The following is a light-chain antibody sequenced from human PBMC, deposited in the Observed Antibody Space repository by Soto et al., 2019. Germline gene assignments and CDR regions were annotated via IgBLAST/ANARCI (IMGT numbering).Light chain of an antibody. CDR2: KAS. Sequence: DIQMTQSPSTLSGSVGDRVTITCRASQTISSWLAWYQQKPGKAPKLLIYKASTLKSGVPSRFSGSGSGTEFTLTISSLQPDDFATSYCQQLNSYPPTFGGGTKVDIK. J-gene: IGKJ4*01. CDR1: QTISSW. V-gene: IGKV1-5*03. CDR3: QQLNSYPPT.